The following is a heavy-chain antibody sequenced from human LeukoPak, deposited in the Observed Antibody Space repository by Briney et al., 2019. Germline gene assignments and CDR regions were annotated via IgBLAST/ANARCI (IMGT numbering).Heavy chain of an antibody. CDR3: ARDHSSGWFLDY. V-gene: IGHV3-74*01. D-gene: IGHD6-19*01. CDR2: IKSDGSST. Sequence: PGGSLRLSRAASGFTFSSYWMHWVRQAPGKGLAWVSRIKSDGSSTTYADSVKGRFTISRDNAKNTLYLQMNSLRAEDTAVYYCARDHSSGWFLDYWGQGTLVTVSS. J-gene: IGHJ4*02. CDR1: GFTFSSYW.